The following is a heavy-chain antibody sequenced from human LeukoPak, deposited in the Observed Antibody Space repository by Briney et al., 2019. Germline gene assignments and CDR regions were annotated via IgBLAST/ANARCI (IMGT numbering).Heavy chain of an antibody. CDR2: MNPNSGNT. Sequence: ASVKVSCKASGYTFTSYDINWVRQATGQGLEWMGWMNPNSGNTGYAQKFQGRVTMTRNTSISTAYMELSSLRSEDTAVYYCASGLREYSSVWYLVGYWGQRTLVTVSS. CDR3: ASGLREYSSVWYLVGY. CDR1: GYTFTSYD. V-gene: IGHV1-8*01. D-gene: IGHD6-19*01. J-gene: IGHJ4*02.